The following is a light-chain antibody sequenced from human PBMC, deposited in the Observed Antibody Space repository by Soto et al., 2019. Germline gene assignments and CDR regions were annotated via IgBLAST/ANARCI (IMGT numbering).Light chain of an antibody. CDR2: EVS. V-gene: IGLV2-8*01. J-gene: IGLJ2*01. CDR3: SSYAGSNNFV. Sequence: QSALTQPPSASGSPGQSVTISCTGTSSDVGGYNYVSWYQQHPGKAPKLMIYEVSKRPSGVPDRFSGSKPGNTASLTVSGLQAEDEADYYCSSYAGSNNFVFGGGTKLTVL. CDR1: SSDVGGYNY.